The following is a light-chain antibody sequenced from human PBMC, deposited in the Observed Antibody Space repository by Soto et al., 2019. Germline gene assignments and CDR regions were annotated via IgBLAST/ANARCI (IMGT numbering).Light chain of an antibody. Sequence: EIVMTQSPATLSVSPGDRATLSCRASQSISSNLAWYQQKPGQAPRLLIYAASTRATGIPARFSGSRSGTEFTLTISGLQSEDFAVYYCQQYNNWPPLTFGGGTKVEIK. J-gene: IGKJ4*01. CDR1: QSISSN. CDR3: QQYNNWPPLT. CDR2: AAS. V-gene: IGKV3-15*01.